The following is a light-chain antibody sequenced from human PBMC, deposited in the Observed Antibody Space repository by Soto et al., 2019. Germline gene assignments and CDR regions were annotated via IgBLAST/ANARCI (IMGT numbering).Light chain of an antibody. Sequence: DIKMTQSPSTLSGSVGDRVTITCRASQTISSWLAWYQQKPGRAPKLMIYDASSLESGVPSRFSGSGSGTECNLTISSLQPADVATYYCQQYNSSPWTLGQGTKVDI. V-gene: IGKV1-5*01. CDR3: QQYNSSPWT. CDR2: DAS. J-gene: IGKJ1*01. CDR1: QTISSW.